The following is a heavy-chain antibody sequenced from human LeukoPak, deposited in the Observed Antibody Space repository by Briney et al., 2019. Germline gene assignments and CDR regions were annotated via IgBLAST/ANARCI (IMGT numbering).Heavy chain of an antibody. D-gene: IGHD1-26*01. Sequence: SETLSLTCAVYGGSFSGYYWSWIRQPPGKGLEWIGEINHSGSTNYNPSLKSRVTISVDTSKNQFSLKLSSVTAADTAVYYCARDRVGSGSYPFDYWGQGTLVTVSS. CDR1: GGSFSGYY. CDR2: INHSGST. J-gene: IGHJ4*02. CDR3: ARDRVGSGSYPFDY. V-gene: IGHV4-34*01.